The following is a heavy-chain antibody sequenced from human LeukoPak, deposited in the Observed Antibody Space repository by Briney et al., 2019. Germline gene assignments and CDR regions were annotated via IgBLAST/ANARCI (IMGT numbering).Heavy chain of an antibody. J-gene: IGHJ5*02. CDR3: ARGQRITMVRGVEKSNWFDP. CDR1: GGSSSGYY. V-gene: IGHV4-34*01. CDR2: INHSGST. Sequence: SETLSLTCAVYGGSSSGYYWSWIRQPPGKGLEWIGEINHSGSTNYNPSLKSRVAISVDTSKNQFSLKLSSVTAADTAVYYCARGQRITMVRGVEKSNWFDPWGQGTLVTVSS. D-gene: IGHD3-10*01.